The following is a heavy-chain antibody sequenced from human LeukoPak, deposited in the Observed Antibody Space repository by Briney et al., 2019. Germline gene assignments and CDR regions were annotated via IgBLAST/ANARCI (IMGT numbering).Heavy chain of an antibody. CDR3: ARGPLSVVTSTHAGFDI. Sequence: PGGSLRLSCAASGFTFSDYYMSWIRQAPGKGLEWVSYINYSGDNIDYADSVKGRFTISRDNAMNSLYLQMNSLRAEDTAVYYCARGPLSVVTSTHAGFDIWGQGTMVTVSS. V-gene: IGHV3-11*01. J-gene: IGHJ3*02. CDR1: GFTFSDYY. D-gene: IGHD2-21*02. CDR2: INYSGDNI.